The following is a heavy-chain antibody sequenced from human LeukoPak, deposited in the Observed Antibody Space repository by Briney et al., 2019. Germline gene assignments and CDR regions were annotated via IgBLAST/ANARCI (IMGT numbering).Heavy chain of an antibody. Sequence: SETLSLTCTVSGGSISSSSYYWGWIRQPPGKGLEWIGSIYYSGSTYYNPSLKSRVTISVDTSKNQFSLKLSSVTAADTAVYYCAREHQSWFDPWGQGTLVTVSS. V-gene: IGHV4-39*07. J-gene: IGHJ5*02. CDR3: AREHQSWFDP. CDR1: GGSISSSSYY. CDR2: IYYSGST.